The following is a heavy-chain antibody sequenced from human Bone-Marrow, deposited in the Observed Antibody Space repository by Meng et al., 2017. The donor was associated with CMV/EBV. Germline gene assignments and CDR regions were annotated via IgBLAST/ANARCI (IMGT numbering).Heavy chain of an antibody. CDR1: GFTFSSYA. Sequence: GGSLRLSCAAYGFTFSSYAMHWVRQAPGKGLEWVAVISYDGSNKDYADSVKGRFTISRDNSKNTLYLQMNSLRAEDTAVYDCAKDQMATIPLYYFAYYGQGTRVTGSS. D-gene: IGHD5-24*01. CDR3: AKDQMATIPLYYFAY. V-gene: IGHV3-30*04. CDR2: ISYDGSNK. J-gene: IGHJ4*02.